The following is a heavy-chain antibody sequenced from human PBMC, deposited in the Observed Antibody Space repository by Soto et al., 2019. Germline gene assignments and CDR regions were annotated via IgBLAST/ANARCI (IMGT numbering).Heavy chain of an antibody. CDR1: GGAFIGYY. CDR3: ASQGDVDTAMVDYYYGMDV. CDR2: INHSGST. D-gene: IGHD5-18*01. J-gene: IGHJ6*02. V-gene: IGHV4-34*01. Sequence: PSETVSLTCAVYGGAFIGYYWSWIRQPPGKVLEWIGEINHSGSTNYNPSLKSRVTISVDTSKNQFSLKLSSVTAADTAVYYCASQGDVDTAMVDYYYGMDVWGQGTTVTVSS.